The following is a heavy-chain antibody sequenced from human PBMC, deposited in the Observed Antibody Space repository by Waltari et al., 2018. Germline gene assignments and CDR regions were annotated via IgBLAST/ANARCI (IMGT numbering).Heavy chain of an antibody. CDR2: IRWNSDSI. Sequence: EVQLVESGGGLVPPGRSLRLSCAASGFIFDEYAMHWVRQPPGKGWEGVSGIRWNSDSIAEADSVKGRFTISRDNGNNALDLETNSLRAEDTALYYCAKDVEGVHLWFFDYWGQGTRVTVSS. V-gene: IGHV3-9*01. CDR1: GFIFDEYA. J-gene: IGHJ4*02. CDR3: AKDVEGVHLWFFDY. D-gene: IGHD5-18*01.